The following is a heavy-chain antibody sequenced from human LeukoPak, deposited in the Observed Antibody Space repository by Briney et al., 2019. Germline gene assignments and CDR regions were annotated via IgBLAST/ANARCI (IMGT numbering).Heavy chain of an antibody. J-gene: IGHJ5*02. Sequence: GGSLRLSCAASGFTFSSYGMHWVRQAPGKGVEGVAVIWYDGSNKYYADSVKGRFTISRENSKNTLYLQMNSRRAEDTAVYYCARAQKVAYWFDPWGQGTLVTVSS. CDR2: IWYDGSNK. V-gene: IGHV3-33*01. CDR1: GFTFSSYG. CDR3: ARAQKVAYWFDP. D-gene: IGHD5-12*01.